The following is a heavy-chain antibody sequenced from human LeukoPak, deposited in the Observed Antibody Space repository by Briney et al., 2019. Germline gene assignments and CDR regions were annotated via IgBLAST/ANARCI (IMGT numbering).Heavy chain of an antibody. CDR1: GFTVSSYD. Sequence: AGGSPRLSCAASGFTVSSYDMTWVRQAPGKGLEWVSSIGDGGGSTYADSVKGRFTTSRDSSKNTLYLQMNSLRAEDTAIYYCAKAIPYWYFDLWGRGTLVTVSS. CDR2: IGDGGGST. V-gene: IGHV3-23*01. CDR3: AKAIPYWYFDL. J-gene: IGHJ2*01. D-gene: IGHD2-21*01.